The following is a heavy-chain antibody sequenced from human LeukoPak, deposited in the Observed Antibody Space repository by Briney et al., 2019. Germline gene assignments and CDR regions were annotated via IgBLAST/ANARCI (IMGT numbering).Heavy chain of an antibody. CDR1: GGSISSYY. J-gene: IGHJ4*02. Sequence: SETLSLTCTVSGGSISSYYWSWIRQPPRKGLEWIGYIYYSGSTNYNPSLKSRVTISVDTSKNQFSLKLSSVTAADTAVYYCARVLILKTTLTPYYFDYWGQGTLVTVSS. CDR2: IYYSGST. D-gene: IGHD4-17*01. CDR3: ARVLILKTTLTPYYFDY. V-gene: IGHV4-59*01.